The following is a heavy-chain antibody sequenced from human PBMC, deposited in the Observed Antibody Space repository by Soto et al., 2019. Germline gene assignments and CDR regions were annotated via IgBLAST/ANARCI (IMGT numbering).Heavy chain of an antibody. V-gene: IGHV3-33*01. CDR3: ARDDLFVDNGLDH. J-gene: IGHJ4*02. Sequence: VQLVESGGGVVRPGTSLRLSCAATGFSFSAHGMHWVRQAPGKGLEWLEVINEGSEEWYADSVRGRFTISSDNARNILYLQMANLTAEDSALYYCARDDLFVDNGLDHWGPGTLVTCSS. CDR1: GFSFSAHG. CDR2: INEGSEE. D-gene: IGHD1-1*01.